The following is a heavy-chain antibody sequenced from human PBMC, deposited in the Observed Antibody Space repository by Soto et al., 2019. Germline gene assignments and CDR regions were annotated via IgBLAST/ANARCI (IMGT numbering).Heavy chain of an antibody. V-gene: IGHV3-7*03. CDR3: ARDRAQWLVRWSFDY. J-gene: IGHJ4*02. CDR1: GFTFSSYW. CDR2: IKQDGSEK. Sequence: GALRLSCAASGFTFSSYWMSWVRQAPGKGLEWVANIKQDGSEKYYVDSVKGRFTISRDNAKNSLYLQMNSLRAEDTAVYYCARDRAQWLVRWSFDYWGQGTLVTVSS. D-gene: IGHD6-19*01.